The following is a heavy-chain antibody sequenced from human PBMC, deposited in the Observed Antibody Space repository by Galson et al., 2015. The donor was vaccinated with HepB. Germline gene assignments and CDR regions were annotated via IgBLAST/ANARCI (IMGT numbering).Heavy chain of an antibody. CDR3: ARDLFESTKGWFDP. J-gene: IGHJ5*02. D-gene: IGHD5-24*01. Sequence: ETLSLTCAVSGGSISSSNWWSWVRQPPGKGLEWIGEIYHSGSTNYNPSLKSRVTISVDKSKNQFSLKLSSVTAADTAVYCCARDLFESTKGWFDPWGQGTLVTVSS. CDR2: IYHSGST. CDR1: GGSISSSNW. V-gene: IGHV4-4*01.